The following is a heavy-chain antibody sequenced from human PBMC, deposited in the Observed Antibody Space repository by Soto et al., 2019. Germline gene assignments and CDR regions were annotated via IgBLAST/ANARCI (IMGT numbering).Heavy chain of an antibody. J-gene: IGHJ4*02. V-gene: IGHV3-30*03. CDR1: GFTVSTYG. CDR3: TGEVASGY. Sequence: QVQLVESGGGVVQPGRSLRLSCAVSGFTVSTYGMHWVRQAPGKGLEWVAVISRDGGTKYYADSVKGRFTISRDNSRNTLFLDMNSLRGADMAVYYCTGEVASGYWGQGTLVTVSS. D-gene: IGHD4-17*01. CDR2: ISRDGGTK.